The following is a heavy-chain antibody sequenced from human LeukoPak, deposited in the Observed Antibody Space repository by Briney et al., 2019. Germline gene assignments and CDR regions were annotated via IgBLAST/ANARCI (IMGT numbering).Heavy chain of an antibody. D-gene: IGHD6-19*01. J-gene: IGHJ4*02. CDR2: IYYSGST. V-gene: IGHV4-39*07. CDR3: ARSSSGWYGDFFDY. CDR1: GGSISSSSYY. Sequence: PSETLSLTCTVSGGSISSSSYYWGWIRQPPGKGLEWIGSIYYSGSTNYNPSLKSRVTMSVDTSKNQFSLKLSSVTAADTAVYYCARSSSGWYGDFFDYWGQGTLVTVSS.